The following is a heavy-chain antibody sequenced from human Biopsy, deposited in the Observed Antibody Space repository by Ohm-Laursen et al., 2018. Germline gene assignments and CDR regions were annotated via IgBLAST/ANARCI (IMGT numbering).Heavy chain of an antibody. CDR2: IRDKANSYTT. CDR1: GFTFADYW. CDR3: ARAGRYCSGGGCYSWFDY. D-gene: IGHD2-15*01. V-gene: IGHV3-72*01. Sequence: SLRLSCAAPGFTFADYWMNWVRRAPGKGLEWVGRIRDKANSYTTDYAASVKGRFTISRDDSKNSLYLQMNSLKTEDTALYYCARAGRYCSGGGCYSWFDYWGQGTLVTVSS. J-gene: IGHJ5*01.